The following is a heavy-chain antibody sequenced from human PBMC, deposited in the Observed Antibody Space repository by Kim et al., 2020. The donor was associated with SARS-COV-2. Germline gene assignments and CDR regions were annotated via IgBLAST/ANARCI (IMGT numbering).Heavy chain of an antibody. CDR3: AKDPVVAATAYFDY. V-gene: IGHV3-23*01. Sequence: DSLKGRFTITRDNSKNTLNLTMNSLRAEDTAVYYCAKDPVVAATAYFDYWGQGTLVTVSS. D-gene: IGHD2-15*01. J-gene: IGHJ4*02.